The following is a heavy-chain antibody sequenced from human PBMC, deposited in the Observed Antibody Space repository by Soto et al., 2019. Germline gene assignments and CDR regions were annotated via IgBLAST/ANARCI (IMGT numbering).Heavy chain of an antibody. J-gene: IGHJ6*02. CDR1: GDSISGSHW. CDR2: IYHSGST. V-gene: IGHV4-4*02. CDR3: ARVSGSYYYGMDV. D-gene: IGHD1-26*01. Sequence: ETLSLTCAVSGDSISGSHWWSWVRRPPGKGLEWIGEIYHSGSTNYNPSLKSRVTISVDKSKNHLSLKLSSVTAADTAVYYCARVSGSYYYGMDVWGQGTTVTVSS.